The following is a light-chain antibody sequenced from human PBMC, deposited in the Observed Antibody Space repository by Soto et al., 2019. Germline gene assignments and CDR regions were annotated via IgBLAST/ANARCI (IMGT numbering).Light chain of an antibody. V-gene: IGKV1-5*03. CDR3: QQHKTYSRT. Sequence: DIPMTQSPSTLSASVGDRVTITCRASESISSWLAWYQQKPGKAPKLLIYQASSLESGVPSRFSGSGSGTEFSLTISSLQPDDFATYYCQQHKTYSRTFGQGTKVEIK. CDR2: QAS. J-gene: IGKJ1*01. CDR1: ESISSW.